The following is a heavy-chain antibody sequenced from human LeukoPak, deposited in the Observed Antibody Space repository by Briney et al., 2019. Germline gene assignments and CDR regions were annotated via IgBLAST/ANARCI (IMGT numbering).Heavy chain of an antibody. CDR2: INHSGST. V-gene: IGHV4-34*01. CDR1: GGSFSGYY. J-gene: IGHJ4*02. CDR3: ASSPNDYSNY. Sequence: SETLPLTCAVYGGSFSGYYWSWIRQPPGKGLEWIGEINHSGSTNYNPSLKSRVTISVDTSKNQFSLKLSSVTAADTAVYYCASSPNDYSNYWGQGTLVTVSS. D-gene: IGHD4-11*01.